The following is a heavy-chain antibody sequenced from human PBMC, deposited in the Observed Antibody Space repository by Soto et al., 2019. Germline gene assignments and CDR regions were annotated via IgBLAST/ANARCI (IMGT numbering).Heavy chain of an antibody. Sequence: PSETLSLTCTVSGGSISSYYWSWIRQPAGKGLEWIGRIYTSGSTNYNPSLKSRVTMSVGTSKNQFSLKLTSVTAADTAVYYCARDGGDWYDSSGFLSIWGQGTLVTVSS. D-gene: IGHD3-22*01. CDR3: ARDGGDWYDSSGFLSI. CDR2: IYTSGST. CDR1: GGSISSYY. V-gene: IGHV4-4*07. J-gene: IGHJ4*02.